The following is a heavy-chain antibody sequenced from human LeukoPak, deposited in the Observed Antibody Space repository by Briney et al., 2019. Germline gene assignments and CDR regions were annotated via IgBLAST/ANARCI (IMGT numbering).Heavy chain of an antibody. CDR2: IKNKADRGEI. Sequence: GGSLRLSCAASGFSFSDTYINWVRQIPGTGLEWVGLIKNKADRGEIEYAAPVKDRFTISRDDSKNTVYLQMSSLKTEDTAVYYCTTESSGSLPYWGQGTLVTVSS. J-gene: IGHJ4*02. CDR3: TTESSGSLPY. V-gene: IGHV3-15*07. CDR1: GFSFSDTY. D-gene: IGHD1-26*01.